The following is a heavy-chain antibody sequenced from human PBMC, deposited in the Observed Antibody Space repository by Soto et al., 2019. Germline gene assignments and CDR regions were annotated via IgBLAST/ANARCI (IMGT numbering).Heavy chain of an antibody. V-gene: IGHV4-4*02. Sequence: PSETLSLTCAVSGGSISSSNWWSWVRQPPGKGLEWIGEIYHSGSTNYNPSLKSRVTISVDKSKNQFSLKLSSVTAADTAVYYCARDRGADYGDYPHYYYYYGMDVWGQGTTVTVSS. J-gene: IGHJ6*02. CDR2: IYHSGST. CDR1: GGSISSSNW. CDR3: ARDRGADYGDYPHYYYYYGMDV. D-gene: IGHD4-17*01.